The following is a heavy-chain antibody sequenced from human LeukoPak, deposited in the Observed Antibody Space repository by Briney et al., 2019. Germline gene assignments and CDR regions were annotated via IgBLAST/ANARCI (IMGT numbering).Heavy chain of an antibody. Sequence: GGSLRPSCAASGFTFSSYAMSWVRQAPGKGLEWVSVIYSGGSTYYADSVKGRFTISRDNSKNTLYLQMNSLRAEDTAVYYCARVRGGDCYPNYWGQGTLVTVSS. CDR3: ARVRGGDCYPNY. D-gene: IGHD2-21*02. V-gene: IGHV3-53*01. J-gene: IGHJ4*02. CDR1: GFTFSSYA. CDR2: IYSGGST.